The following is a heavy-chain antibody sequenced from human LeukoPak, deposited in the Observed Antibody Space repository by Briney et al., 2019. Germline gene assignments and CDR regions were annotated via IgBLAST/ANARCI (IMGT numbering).Heavy chain of an antibody. CDR2: ISGGNT. Sequence: GGSLRLSCAASGFTFSSYAMSWVRQAPGKGLEWVATISGGNTYYADSVKGQFTISGDNSKKTLYLQMNSLRAEDTAVYYCAKGVSAYWYFDLWGRGTLVTVSS. D-gene: IGHD2-8*01. CDR3: AKGVSAYWYFDL. J-gene: IGHJ2*01. CDR1: GFTFSSYA. V-gene: IGHV3-23*01.